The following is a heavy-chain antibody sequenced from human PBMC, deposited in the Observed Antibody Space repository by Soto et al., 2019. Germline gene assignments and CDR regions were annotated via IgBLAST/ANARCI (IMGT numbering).Heavy chain of an antibody. CDR3: ARDFRLGEYRFEY. CDR2: IYHSGTT. D-gene: IGHD3-16*01. Sequence: QVQLQESGPGLVKPSGTLSLTCAVSGGSISSSYWWSWVRQPPGKGREWIGEIYHSGTTNYNPSPTSRVTISVKKSKNQFSLNLRSVTAADTAVYYCARDFRLGEYRFEYWGQGALVTVSS. V-gene: IGHV4-4*02. J-gene: IGHJ4*02. CDR1: GGSISSSYW.